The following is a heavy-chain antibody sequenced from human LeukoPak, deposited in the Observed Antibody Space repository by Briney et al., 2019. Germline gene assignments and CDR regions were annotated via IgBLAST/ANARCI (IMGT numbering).Heavy chain of an antibody. V-gene: IGHV3-30*04. CDR3: ARIWIGYYYGMDV. Sequence: PGRSLRLSCAASGFTFSSYAMHWVRQAPGKGLEWVAVISYDGSNKYYADSVKGRFTISRDNSKNTLYLQMNSLRAEDTAVYYCARIWIGYYYGMDVWGQGTTVTVSS. D-gene: IGHD2-2*03. CDR1: GFTFSSYA. CDR2: ISYDGSNK. J-gene: IGHJ6*02.